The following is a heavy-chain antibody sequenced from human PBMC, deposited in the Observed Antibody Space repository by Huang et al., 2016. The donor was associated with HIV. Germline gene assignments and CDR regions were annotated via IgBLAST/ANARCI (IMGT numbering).Heavy chain of an antibody. V-gene: IGHV1-46*01. J-gene: IGHJ4*02. CDR2: INPRDGSH. CDR3: ARDRDFYDSSGYWGFNYFDY. D-gene: IGHD3-22*01. CDR1: GYAFTSYY. Sequence: QVQLVQSGAEVKKPGASVKVSCKASGYAFTSYYMHWVRQAPGQGLEWMGIINPRDGSHSYAQKVQGRVTTTSDTSTNTVFMELSSLRSEDTAVYYCARDRDFYDSSGYWGFNYFDYWGQGTLVTVSS.